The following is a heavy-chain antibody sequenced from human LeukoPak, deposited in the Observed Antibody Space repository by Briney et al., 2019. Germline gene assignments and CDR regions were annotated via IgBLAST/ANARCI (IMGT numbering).Heavy chain of an antibody. Sequence: SETLSPTCTVSGGSISSYYWSWVRQPPGKGLEWIGYIYYSGSTNYNPSLKSRVTISVDTSKNQFSLMLSSVTAADTAVYYCARASYCGGYCSIPPDYWGQGTLVTVSS. V-gene: IGHV4-59*01. J-gene: IGHJ4*02. CDR3: ARASYCGGYCSIPPDY. CDR2: IYYSGST. D-gene: IGHD2-21*02. CDR1: GGSISSYY.